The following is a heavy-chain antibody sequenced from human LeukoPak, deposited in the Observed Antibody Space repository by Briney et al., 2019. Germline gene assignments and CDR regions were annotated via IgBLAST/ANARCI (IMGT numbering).Heavy chain of an antibody. CDR1: GFTFSSYW. CDR3: ARAIHLVGAFDI. V-gene: IGHV3-74*01. CDR2: INSEGTST. D-gene: IGHD1-26*01. Sequence: GGSLRLSCAASGFTFSSYWMHLVRQAPGRGLVCVSRINSEGTSTSYADSAKGRFTISRDNAKNTLYLQMNSLRAEDTAVYYCARAIHLVGAFDIWGQGTMVTVSS. J-gene: IGHJ3*02.